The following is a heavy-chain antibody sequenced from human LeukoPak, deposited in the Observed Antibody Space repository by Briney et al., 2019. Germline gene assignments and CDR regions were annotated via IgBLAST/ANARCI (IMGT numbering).Heavy chain of an antibody. CDR1: GGSISSGGYS. J-gene: IGHJ4*02. CDR3: ARHCGGDCFFDY. Sequence: RASETLSLTCAVSGGSISSGGYSWSWIRQPPGKGLEWIGYIYHSGSTYYNPSLKSRVTISVDRSKNQFSLKLSSVTAADTAVYYCARHCGGDCFFDYWGQGTLVTVSS. D-gene: IGHD2-21*02. V-gene: IGHV4-30-2*01. CDR2: IYHSGST.